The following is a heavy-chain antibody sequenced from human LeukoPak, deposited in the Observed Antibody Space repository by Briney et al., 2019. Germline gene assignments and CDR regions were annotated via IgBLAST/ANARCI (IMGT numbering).Heavy chain of an antibody. V-gene: IGHV2-5*01. CDR1: GFSLSTSGVG. CDR2: IYWNDDK. J-gene: IGHJ4*02. Sequence: SGPTLVKPTQTLTLTCTFSGFSLSTSGVGVGWIRQPPGKALEWLALIYWNDDKRYSPSLKSRLTITKDTSKNQVVLTMTNMDPVDTAAYYCAHRTYYYDSSGYPEFDYWGQGTLVTVSS. D-gene: IGHD3-22*01. CDR3: AHRTYYYDSSGYPEFDY.